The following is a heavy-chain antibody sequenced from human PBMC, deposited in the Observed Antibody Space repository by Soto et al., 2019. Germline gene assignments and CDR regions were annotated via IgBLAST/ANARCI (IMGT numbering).Heavy chain of an antibody. J-gene: IGHJ1*01. CDR1: GGTFSSYT. D-gene: IGHD3-3*01. CDR3: ARDSEGFWRGQAEYFQH. CDR2: IIANNGIT. V-gene: IGHV1-18*01. Sequence: ASVKVSCKASGGTFSSYTISWVRQAPGQGLEWMGRIIANNGITNYAQKLQGRVTMTTDTSTSTAYMELRSLRSDDTAVYYCARDSEGFWRGQAEYFQHWGPGTLVTVAS.